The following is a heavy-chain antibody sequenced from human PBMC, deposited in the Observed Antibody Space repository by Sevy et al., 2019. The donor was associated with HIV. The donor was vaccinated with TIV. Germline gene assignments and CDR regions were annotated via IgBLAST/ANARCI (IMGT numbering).Heavy chain of an antibody. V-gene: IGHV3-23*01. CDR2: RSFGCGKI. CDR1: GFSFYDYS. Sequence: GGSLRLSCAASGFSFYDYSISWIRQAPGKGLEWVATRSFGCGKINYSDSVKGRFTISRDNSKNSFYLQMDNLRVADTALYYCAREGCTRPHDYWGQGTRVTVSS. CDR3: AREGCTRPHDY. J-gene: IGHJ4*02. D-gene: IGHD2-8*01.